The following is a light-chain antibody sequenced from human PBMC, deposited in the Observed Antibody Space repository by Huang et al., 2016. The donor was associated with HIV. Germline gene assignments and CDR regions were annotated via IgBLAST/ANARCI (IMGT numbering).Light chain of an antibody. Sequence: DVQMTRSPSSLSASVGDSVTLTCRASRDISTFLHWYQHKPGKAPNLLVHSASTLQSGVPSRFRGSGSGTDFTLTISSLQPEDFATYFCQQSYSSPLTFGGGTKVEI. CDR1: RDISTF. J-gene: IGKJ4*01. V-gene: IGKV1-39*01. CDR3: QQSYSSPLT. CDR2: SAS.